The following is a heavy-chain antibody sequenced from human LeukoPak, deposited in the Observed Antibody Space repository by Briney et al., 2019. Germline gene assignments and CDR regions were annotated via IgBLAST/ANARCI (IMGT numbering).Heavy chain of an antibody. CDR1: GFTFSSYA. CDR3: AKAISGSNAVADY. V-gene: IGHV3-23*01. Sequence: PGESLRLSCAASGFTFSSYAMTWVRQAPGKGLEWVSSISGSGDNTYYADSVKGRFTISRDNSKNTLYLQMNSLRAEDTAVYYRAKAISGSNAVADYWGQGTLVTVSS. J-gene: IGHJ4*02. CDR2: ISGSGDNT. D-gene: IGHD1-26*01.